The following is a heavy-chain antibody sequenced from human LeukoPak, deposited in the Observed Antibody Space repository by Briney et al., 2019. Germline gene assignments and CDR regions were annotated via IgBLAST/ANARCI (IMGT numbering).Heavy chain of an antibody. V-gene: IGHV3-23*01. CDR3: AKKVAPTGTPYFDY. CDR1: GFTPCSYA. CDR2: ISGSGDST. D-gene: IGHD6-13*01. Sequence: GGTLRLSCAASGFTPCSYAMSWVRDAPGEGLEWVSSISGSGDSTYYPDSVKGRFTISRDNSKNTLYLQINSLRAEDTAVYYCAKKVAPTGTPYFDYWGQGTLVTVSS. J-gene: IGHJ4*02.